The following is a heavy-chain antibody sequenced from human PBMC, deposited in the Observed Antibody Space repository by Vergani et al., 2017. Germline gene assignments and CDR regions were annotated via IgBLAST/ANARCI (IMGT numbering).Heavy chain of an antibody. V-gene: IGHV4-38-2*02. CDR3: VGGFHSRGPFDV. CDR2: VFHLGTL. J-gene: IGHJ4*02. D-gene: IGHD3/OR15-3a*01. CDR1: GVSITGGNY. Sequence: QVQLQESGPGLLRPSETLSLTCRVSGVSITGGNYWGGVRQSPVSGLEWLGRVFHLGTLYYKTSPQSRVTIYLDANNHFSLKLSSVTAADTAGYYCVGGFHSRGPFDVWGQGSLVTVAS.